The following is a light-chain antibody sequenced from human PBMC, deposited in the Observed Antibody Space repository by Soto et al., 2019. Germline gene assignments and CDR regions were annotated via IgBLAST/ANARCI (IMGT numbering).Light chain of an antibody. J-gene: IGKJ4*01. Sequence: EIVLTQSPGTLSLSPGERATLSCRASQSISSSFLAWYQQKPGQAPRLLIYGASSRATGIPDRFTGSGSGTDFTLTISSLEPEDFAVYYCQQRGNWPLTFGGGTTVEIK. CDR1: QSISSSF. CDR2: GAS. CDR3: QQRGNWPLT. V-gene: IGKV3D-20*02.